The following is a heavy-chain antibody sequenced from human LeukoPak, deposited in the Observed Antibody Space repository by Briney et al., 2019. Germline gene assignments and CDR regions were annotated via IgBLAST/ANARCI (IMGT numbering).Heavy chain of an antibody. CDR1: GXTFTTYY. D-gene: IGHD6-19*01. CDR2: INPRGGST. CDR3: EXXGSXAXXAXY. Sequence: AXGXTFTTYYMHWMRQAPGQGPEWMGIINPRGGSTDYSQKFQGRITMTSDTSTSTVYMELRRLRYDETEVYFCEXXGSXAXXAXYWGQGXLVTVSS. V-gene: IGHV1-46*01. J-gene: IGHJ4*02.